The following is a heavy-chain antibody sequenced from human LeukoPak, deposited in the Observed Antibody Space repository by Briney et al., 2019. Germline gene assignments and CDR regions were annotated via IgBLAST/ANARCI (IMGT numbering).Heavy chain of an antibody. CDR3: ARDRKFGGYSYGHGYYYYYYTDV. V-gene: IGHV3-7*01. CDR2: IKQDGSEK. Sequence: GGSLRLSCAASGFTFSSYWMSWVRQAPGKGLEWVANIKQDGSEKYYVDSVKGRFTISRDNAKNSLYLQMNSLRAEDTAVYYCARDRKFGGYSYGHGYYYYYYTDVWGKGTTVTVSS. J-gene: IGHJ6*03. CDR1: GFTFSSYW. D-gene: IGHD5-18*01.